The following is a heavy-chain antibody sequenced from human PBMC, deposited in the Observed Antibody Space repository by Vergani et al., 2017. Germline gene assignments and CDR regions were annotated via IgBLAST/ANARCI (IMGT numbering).Heavy chain of an antibody. CDR2: IWYDGSNK. J-gene: IGHJ4*02. Sequence: QVQLVESGGGVVQPGRSLRLSCAASGFTFSSYGMHWVRQAPGKGLEWVAVIWYDGSNKYYADSVKGRFTISRDNSKNTLYLQMNSLRAEDTAVYYCARDSSDCSSTCCYLQNRWIQLWLPGFLWGQGTLVTVSS. D-gene: IGHD2-2*01. CDR3: ARDSSDCSSTCCYLQNRWIQLWLPGFL. V-gene: IGHV3-33*01. CDR1: GFTFSSYG.